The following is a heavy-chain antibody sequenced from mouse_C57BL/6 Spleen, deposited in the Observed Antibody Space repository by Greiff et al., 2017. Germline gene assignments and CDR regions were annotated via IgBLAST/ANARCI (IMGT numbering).Heavy chain of an antibody. CDR1: GYAFSSSW. CDR3: AREEDYYGSSTDY. D-gene: IGHD1-1*01. V-gene: IGHV1-82*01. CDR2: IYPGDGDT. Sequence: VQLQQSGPELVKPGASVKISCKASGYAFSSSWMNWVKQRPGKGLEWIGRIYPGDGDTNYNGKFKGKATLTADKSSSTAYMQLSSLTSEDSAVYFCAREEDYYGSSTDYWGQGTTRTVSS. J-gene: IGHJ2*01.